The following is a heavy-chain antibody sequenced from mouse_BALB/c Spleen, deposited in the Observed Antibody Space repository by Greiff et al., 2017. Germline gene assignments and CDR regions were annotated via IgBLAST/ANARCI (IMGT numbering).Heavy chain of an antibody. J-gene: IGHJ4*01. CDR1: GFTFSSFG. V-gene: IGHV5-17*02. Sequence: EVMLVESGGGLVQPGGSRKLSCAASGFTFSSFGMHWVRQAPEKGLEWVAYISSGSSTIYYADTVKGRFTISRDNPKNTLFLQMTSLRSEDTAMYYCARFTTVPYYAMDYWGQGTSGTVSS. D-gene: IGHD1-1*01. CDR3: ARFTTVPYYAMDY. CDR2: ISSGSSTI.